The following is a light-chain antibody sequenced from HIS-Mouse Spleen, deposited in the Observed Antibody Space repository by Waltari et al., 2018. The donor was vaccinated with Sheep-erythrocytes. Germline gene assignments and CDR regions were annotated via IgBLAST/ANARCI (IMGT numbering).Light chain of an antibody. J-gene: IGKJ3*01. Sequence: DIQLTQSPSFLSASVGDRVTITCRASQGISSYFAWAQQKPGKAPKLLIYAASTLQSGVPSRCSGSGSGTEFTLTISSLQPEDFATYYCQQLNSYPPAFGPGTKVDIK. CDR3: QQLNSYPPA. V-gene: IGKV1-9*01. CDR2: AAS. CDR1: QGISSY.